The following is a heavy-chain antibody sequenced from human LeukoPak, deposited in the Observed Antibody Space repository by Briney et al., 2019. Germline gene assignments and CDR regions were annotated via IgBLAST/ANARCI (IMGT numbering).Heavy chain of an antibody. CDR3: TKERSNHY. CDR1: EFSFSDFW. D-gene: IGHD4-11*01. V-gene: IGHV3-7*01. J-gene: IGHJ4*02. Sequence: GGSLRLSCVASEFSFSDFWMGWVRQAPGKGLEWVANINQGGSETYYVDSVKGRFTISRDNAKKSLFLQMNSLRAEDTAVYYCTKERSNHYWGQGTLVTVST. CDR2: INQGGSET.